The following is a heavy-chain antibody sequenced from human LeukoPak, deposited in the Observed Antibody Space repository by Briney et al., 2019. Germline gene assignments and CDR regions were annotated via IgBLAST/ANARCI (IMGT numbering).Heavy chain of an antibody. CDR3: ARDYYDSSGQLHAGAHAFDI. Sequence: PGGSLRLSCAASGFPFRTFGMHWVRPAPGKGLEWVAIIWYDGINKYCADSVKGRFTISRDNSKNTLYLQMNSLRAEDTAVYYCARDYYDSSGQLHAGAHAFDIWGQGTMVTVSS. CDR1: GFPFRTFG. CDR2: IWYDGINK. D-gene: IGHD3-22*01. V-gene: IGHV3-33*01. J-gene: IGHJ3*02.